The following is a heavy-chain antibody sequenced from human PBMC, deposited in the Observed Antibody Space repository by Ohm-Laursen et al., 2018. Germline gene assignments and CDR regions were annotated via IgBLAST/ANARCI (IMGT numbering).Heavy chain of an antibody. CDR3: AKEPPGAMVRGVFWLD. CDR1: GFTFSSYA. V-gene: IGHV3-23*01. J-gene: IGHJ4*02. D-gene: IGHD3-10*01. CDR2: ISAMTGSA. Sequence: SLRLSCAAPGFTFSSYAMSWVRQAPGKGLEWVSGISAMTGSAYYADSVKGRFTISRDNSKSTVYLQMNGLRAEDTAVYYCAKEPPGAMVRGVFWLDWGQGTLVTVSS.